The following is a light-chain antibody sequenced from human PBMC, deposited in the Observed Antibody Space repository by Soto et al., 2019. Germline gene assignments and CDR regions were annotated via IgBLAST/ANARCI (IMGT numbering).Light chain of an antibody. Sequence: EVVMTQSPATLSVSPGEIATLSFSASQTVRDNLGWYQQKPGQPPRLLIYGATTRATGIPARFSGSGSGTEFTLTISSLQSEDFAVYYCQQYNNWPITFGQGTRLEIK. CDR2: GAT. V-gene: IGKV3D-15*01. J-gene: IGKJ5*01. CDR3: QQYNNWPIT. CDR1: QTVRDN.